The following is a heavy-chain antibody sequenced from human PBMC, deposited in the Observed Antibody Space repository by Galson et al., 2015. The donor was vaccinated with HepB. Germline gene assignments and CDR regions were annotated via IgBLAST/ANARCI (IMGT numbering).Heavy chain of an antibody. D-gene: IGHD1-7*01. J-gene: IGHJ5*02. Sequence: SVKVSCKASGYTFTSYGISWMRQAPGQGLEWMGWISAYNGNTNYAQNLQGRVTMTTDTSTNTAYMELRSLRSDDTAVYYCARCDVAGTTEFDPWGQGTLVTVSS. V-gene: IGHV1-18*01. CDR1: GYTFTSYG. CDR3: ARCDVAGTTEFDP. CDR2: ISAYNGNT.